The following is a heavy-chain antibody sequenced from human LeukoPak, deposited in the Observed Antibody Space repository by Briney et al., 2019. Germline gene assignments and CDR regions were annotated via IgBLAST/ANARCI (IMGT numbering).Heavy chain of an antibody. Sequence: ASEKVSCKASGGTFSSYAISWVRQAPGQGLEWMGIINPGGGTTSYAQKFQGRVIMTRDTSTNTVYMELSSLRSEDTAVYYCARQVLGATSDYWGQGTLVTVSA. V-gene: IGHV1-46*01. CDR3: ARQVLGATSDY. CDR1: GGTFSSYA. J-gene: IGHJ4*02. D-gene: IGHD1-26*01. CDR2: INPGGGTT.